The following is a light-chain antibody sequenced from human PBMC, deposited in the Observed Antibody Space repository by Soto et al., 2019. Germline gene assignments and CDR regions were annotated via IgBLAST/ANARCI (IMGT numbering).Light chain of an antibody. V-gene: IGLV2-14*01. CDR3: SSYTSSSIDYV. CDR2: EVS. J-gene: IGLJ1*01. CDR1: SSDVGGYNY. Sequence: QSVLTQPASVSGSPGQSITIYCTGTSSDVGGYNYVSWYQQHPGKAPKLMIYEVSNRPSGVSNRFSGSKSGNTASLTISGLQAEDEADYYCSSYTSSSIDYVFGTGTKLTV.